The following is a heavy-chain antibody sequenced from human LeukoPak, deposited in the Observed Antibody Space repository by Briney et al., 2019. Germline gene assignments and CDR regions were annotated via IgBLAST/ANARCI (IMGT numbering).Heavy chain of an antibody. D-gene: IGHD3-3*01. V-gene: IGHV3-48*03. Sequence: GGSLRLSCAASGFTFSNYEMNWVRQAPGKGLEWVSYISSSGSTKYYADSVKGRFTISRDNAKNSLYLQMNGLRAEDTAIYYCARPPDNDFWSGIMDVWGKGTTVTVSS. CDR1: GFTFSNYE. CDR3: ARPPDNDFWSGIMDV. J-gene: IGHJ6*03. CDR2: ISSSGSTK.